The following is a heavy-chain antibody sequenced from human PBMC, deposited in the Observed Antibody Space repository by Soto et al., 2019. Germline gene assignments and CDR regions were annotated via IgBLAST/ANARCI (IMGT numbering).Heavy chain of an antibody. Sequence: SVKVSCKASGGTFSSYAISWVRQAPGQGLEWMGGIIPIFGTANYAQKFQGRVTITADESTSTAYMELSSLRSEDTAAYYCARDPGIAARLDYWGQGTLVTVSS. D-gene: IGHD6-6*01. CDR1: GGTFSSYA. V-gene: IGHV1-69*13. CDR3: ARDPGIAARLDY. CDR2: IIPIFGTA. J-gene: IGHJ4*02.